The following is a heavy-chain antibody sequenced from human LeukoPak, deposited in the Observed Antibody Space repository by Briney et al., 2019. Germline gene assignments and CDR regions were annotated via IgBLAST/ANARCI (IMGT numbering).Heavy chain of an antibody. Sequence: ASVKVSFKDSGYTFTSYDISWVRQAPGQGLEWMGWISTYNDNTHYAQKLQGRVTMTTDTSTSTVYMELKSLRSDDTAVYYCARIQSRIIAARPGNPSFDYWGRGTLVTVSS. D-gene: IGHD6-6*01. CDR2: ISTYNDNT. CDR1: GYTFTSYD. V-gene: IGHV1-18*01. J-gene: IGHJ4*02. CDR3: ARIQSRIIAARPGNPSFDY.